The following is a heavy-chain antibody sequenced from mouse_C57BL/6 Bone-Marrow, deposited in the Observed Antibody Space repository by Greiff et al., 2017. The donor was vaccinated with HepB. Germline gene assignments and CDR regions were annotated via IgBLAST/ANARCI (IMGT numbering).Heavy chain of an antibody. D-gene: IGHD2-2*01. CDR3: ARAWAMVTEYWYFDV. CDR2: IDPSDSYT. J-gene: IGHJ1*03. Sequence: QVQLQQPGAELVMPGASVKLSCKASGYTFTSYWMHWVKQRPGQGLEWIGEIDPSDSYTNYNQKFKGKSTLTVDKSSSTAYMQLSSLTSEVSAVYYCARAWAMVTEYWYFDVWGTGTTVTVSS. V-gene: IGHV1-69*01. CDR1: GYTFTSYW.